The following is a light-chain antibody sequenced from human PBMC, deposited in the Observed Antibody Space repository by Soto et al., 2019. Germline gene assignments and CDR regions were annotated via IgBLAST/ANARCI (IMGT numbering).Light chain of an antibody. J-gene: IGKJ5*01. CDR1: QDIDSW. Sequence: GAIVTITCRASQDIDSWLAWYQQKPGKAPKLLIYKASSLESGVPSRFSVSGSGTEFTLTINSLKADDFATYYGQQQNSFSITFGQGTRLEIK. V-gene: IGKV1-5*03. CDR3: QQQNSFSIT. CDR2: KAS.